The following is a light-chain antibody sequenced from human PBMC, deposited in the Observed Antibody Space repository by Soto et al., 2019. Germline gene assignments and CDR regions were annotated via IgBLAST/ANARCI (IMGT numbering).Light chain of an antibody. CDR1: SSDVGGYNH. CDR3: CSYTSLSTVV. CDR2: AVS. J-gene: IGLJ2*01. Sequence: QAVLTQPASVSGSPGQSITISCTGTSSDVGGYNHVSWYQHSPGKAPKLILFAVSDRPSGVSHRFSGSKSGNTASLTISGLQAEDEADYYCCSYTSLSTVVFGGGTKLTVL. V-gene: IGLV2-14*01.